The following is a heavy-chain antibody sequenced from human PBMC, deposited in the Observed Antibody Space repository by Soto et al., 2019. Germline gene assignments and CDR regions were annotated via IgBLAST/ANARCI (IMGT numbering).Heavy chain of an antibody. Sequence: GGSLRLSYAASGFTFSSYSMRWVRQAPGKGLEWVSAITGSGGSTYYADSVKGRFTISRDNSKNTLYLQMNSLRAEDTAVYYCAKEGELNGYNNGTCFDSWAQGPRVTAPQ. J-gene: IGHJ4*02. CDR2: ITGSGGST. CDR3: AKEGELNGYNNGTCFDS. D-gene: IGHD5-18*01. CDR1: GFTFSSYS. V-gene: IGHV3-23*01.